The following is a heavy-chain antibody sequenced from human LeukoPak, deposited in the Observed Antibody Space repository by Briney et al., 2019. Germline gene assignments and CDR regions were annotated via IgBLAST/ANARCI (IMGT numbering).Heavy chain of an antibody. Sequence: GASVKVSCKASGYTFTSYGISWVRQAPGQGLEWMGRIIPILGIANYAQKFQGRVTITADKSTSTAYMELSSLRSEDTAVYYCATWIQLWPDSPPPYYYYYYGMDVWGQGTTVTVSS. CDR1: GYTFTSYG. V-gene: IGHV1-69*04. D-gene: IGHD5-18*01. J-gene: IGHJ6*02. CDR3: ATWIQLWPDSPPPYYYYYYGMDV. CDR2: IIPILGIA.